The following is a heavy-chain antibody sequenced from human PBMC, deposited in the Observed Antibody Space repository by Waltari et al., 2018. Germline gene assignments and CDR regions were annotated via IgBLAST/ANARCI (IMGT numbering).Heavy chain of an antibody. CDR1: GFSLSTSGVG. CDR2: IYWNDDK. D-gene: IGHD3-22*01. J-gene: IGHJ3*02. Sequence: QITLKESGPTLVKPTQTLTLTCTFSGFSLSTSGVGVGWIRQPPGKALEWLALIYWNDDKRYSPSLKSRLTITKDTSKNQVVLTMTNMDPVDTATYYCAQLVVTVTPGAFDIWGQGTMVTVSS. V-gene: IGHV2-5*01. CDR3: AQLVVTVTPGAFDI.